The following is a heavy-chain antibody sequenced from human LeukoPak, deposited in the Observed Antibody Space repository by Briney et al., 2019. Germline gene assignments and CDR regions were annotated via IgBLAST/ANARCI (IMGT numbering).Heavy chain of an antibody. Sequence: GGSLRLSCAASGFTFSNAWMSWVRQAPGKGLEWVAVISYDGGITYYADSVKGRFTISRDNSMNTLYLQLNSLRAEDTAVYYCARDSTYYYDSGSSGPHYFDSWGQGTLVTVSS. CDR2: ISYDGGIT. CDR1: GFTFSNAW. D-gene: IGHD3-10*01. J-gene: IGHJ4*02. V-gene: IGHV3-30*01. CDR3: ARDSTYYYDSGSSGPHYFDS.